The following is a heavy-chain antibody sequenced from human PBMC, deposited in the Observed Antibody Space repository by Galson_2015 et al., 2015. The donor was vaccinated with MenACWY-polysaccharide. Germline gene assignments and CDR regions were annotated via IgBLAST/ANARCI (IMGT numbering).Heavy chain of an antibody. CDR2: ISSSGSTI. V-gene: IGHV3-11*01. Sequence: SLRLSCAASGFTFSDYYMSWTRQAPGKGLEWVSYISSSGSTIYYADSVQGRFTISRDNAKNSLYLQMNSLRAEDTAVYYCARDFGDYYDSSGYYGVPSAAYDIWGQGTMVTVSS. J-gene: IGHJ3*02. CDR1: GFTFSDYY. CDR3: ARDFGDYYDSSGYYGVPSAAYDI. D-gene: IGHD3-22*01.